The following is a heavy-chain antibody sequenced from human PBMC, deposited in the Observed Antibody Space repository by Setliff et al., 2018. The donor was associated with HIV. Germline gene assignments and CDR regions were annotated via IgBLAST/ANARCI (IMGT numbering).Heavy chain of an antibody. D-gene: IGHD3-9*01. CDR3: ARGSLLGYFDWLFPD. CDR2: IIPILGTT. Sequence: GASVKVSCKASGGTFSNHGISWVRQAPGQGLEWMGGIIPILGTTQFAQKFQGRLTITADESTSTAYMELSSLKSEDTAVYYCARGSLLGYFDWLFPDWGQGTLVTVSS. J-gene: IGHJ4*02. CDR1: GGTFSNHG. V-gene: IGHV1-69*13.